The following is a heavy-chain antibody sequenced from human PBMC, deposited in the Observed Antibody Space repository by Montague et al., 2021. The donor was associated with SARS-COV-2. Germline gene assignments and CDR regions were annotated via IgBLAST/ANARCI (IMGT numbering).Heavy chain of an antibody. CDR3: ARHYSATLPAVY. D-gene: IGHD2-15*01. CDR1: GGSISSFY. V-gene: IGHV4-59*08. J-gene: IGHJ4*02. Sequence: SETRSLTCTVSGGSISSFYWSWFRQPPGKGLEWIGHISDSGSTNYNPSLTSRVTMSVDTSKNQFSLKVNSVTAADTAVYYCARHYSATLPAVYWGQGTLVTVSS. CDR2: ISDSGST.